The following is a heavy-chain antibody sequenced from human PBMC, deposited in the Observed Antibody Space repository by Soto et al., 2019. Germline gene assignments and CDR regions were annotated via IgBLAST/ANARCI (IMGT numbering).Heavy chain of an antibody. Sequence: PGGSLRLSCAGSGLTLSSYGMTWVRQAPGKGLEWVSSISAITNYKYYADSLQGRFTISRDNAKNSLYLQMISLRAEDTAVYYCAVGSRDTSGYYDCDYWGQGTLFTV. J-gene: IGHJ4*02. CDR3: AVGSRDTSGYYDCDY. CDR2: ISAITNYK. CDR1: GLTLSSYG. D-gene: IGHD3-22*01. V-gene: IGHV3-21*01.